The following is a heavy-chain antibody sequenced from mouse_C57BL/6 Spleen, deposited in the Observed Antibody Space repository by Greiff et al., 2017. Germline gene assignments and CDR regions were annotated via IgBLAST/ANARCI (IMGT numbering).Heavy chain of an antibody. CDR2: FYPGSGSI. CDR1: GYTFTEYT. D-gene: IGHD1-1*01. Sequence: QVHVKQSGAELVKPGASVKLSCKASGYTFTEYTIHWVKQRSGQGLEWIGWFYPGSGSIKYNEKFKDKATLTADKSSSTVYMELSRLTSEDSAVYFCARHEERYYGSISYFDYWGHGTTLTVSS. V-gene: IGHV1-62-2*01. CDR3: ARHEERYYGSISYFDY. J-gene: IGHJ2*01.